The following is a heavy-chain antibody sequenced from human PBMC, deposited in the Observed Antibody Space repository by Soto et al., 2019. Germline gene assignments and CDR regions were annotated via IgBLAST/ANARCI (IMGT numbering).Heavy chain of an antibody. CDR1: GDSMTRSVW. D-gene: IGHD7-27*01. V-gene: IGHV4-4*02. J-gene: IGHJ4*02. CDR2: VFHTGNT. Sequence: SETLSLTCTVSGDSMTRSVWWTWVRQPPGKGLEWIGEVFHTGNTNYNPSLKSRVTMSVDKSTNEFYLKVTSVTAADTAIYYCARKAWVRFDYSGQGAMVTVSS. CDR3: ARKAWVRFDY.